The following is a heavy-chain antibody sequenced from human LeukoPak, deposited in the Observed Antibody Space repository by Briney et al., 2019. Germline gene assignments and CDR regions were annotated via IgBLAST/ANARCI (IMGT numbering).Heavy chain of an antibody. V-gene: IGHV3-23*01. CDR2: ISGSGGST. CDR1: GFTFCSYA. Sequence: GGSLRLSCAASGFTFCSYAMSWVRQAPGKGLEWVSAISGSGGSTYYADSVKGRFTISRDNSKNTLYLQMNSLRAEDTAVYYCAKAPTYSYYGMDVWGQGPTVTVPS. D-gene: IGHD1-1*01. CDR3: AKAPTYSYYGMDV. J-gene: IGHJ6*02.